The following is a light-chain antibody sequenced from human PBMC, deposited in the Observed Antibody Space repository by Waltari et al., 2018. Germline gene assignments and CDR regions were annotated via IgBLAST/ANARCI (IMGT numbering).Light chain of an antibody. Sequence: IQMTRSPSSLSASVGDRVTITCRASQGISNWLAWYQQKPGKAPKLLIYRASNLETGVPSRFSGSGSGTDFTLTISSLQPEDIATYYCQQHDNSPLTFGGGTKVEIK. CDR3: QQHDNSPLT. J-gene: IGKJ4*01. CDR1: QGISNW. V-gene: IGKV1-33*01. CDR2: RAS.